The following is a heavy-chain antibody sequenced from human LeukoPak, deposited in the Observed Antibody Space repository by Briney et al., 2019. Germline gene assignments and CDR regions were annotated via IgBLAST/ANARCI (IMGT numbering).Heavy chain of an antibody. CDR1: GGSISSYY. V-gene: IGHV4-59*01. J-gene: IGHJ4*02. CDR3: AGSAYCSGGSCYTGLPY. D-gene: IGHD2-15*01. Sequence: SETLSLTCTVSGGSISSYYWSWIRQPPGKGLEWIGYIYYSGSTNYNPSLKSRVTISVDTSKNQFSLKLSSVTAADTAVYYCAGSAYCSGGSCYTGLPYWGQGTLVTVSS. CDR2: IYYSGST.